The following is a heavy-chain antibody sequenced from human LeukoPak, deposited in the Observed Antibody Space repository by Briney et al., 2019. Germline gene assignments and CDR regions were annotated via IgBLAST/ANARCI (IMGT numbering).Heavy chain of an antibody. V-gene: IGHV3-43D*03. Sequence: GGSLRLSCATSGFTFDDYSMHWVRQAPGKGLEWVSLISWDGGSTYYADSVKGRFTISRDNSKNSLYLQMNSLRAEDTALYYCAKGASSLGPQNNENFDYWGQGTLVTVSS. J-gene: IGHJ4*02. CDR3: AKGASSLGPQNNENFDY. D-gene: IGHD7-27*01. CDR1: GFTFDDYS. CDR2: ISWDGGST.